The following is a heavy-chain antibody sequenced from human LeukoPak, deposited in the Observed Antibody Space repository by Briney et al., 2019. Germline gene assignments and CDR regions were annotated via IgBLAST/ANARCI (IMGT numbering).Heavy chain of an antibody. CDR2: ISWNSGSI. Sequence: GRSLRLFCAASGFTFDDYAMHWVRQAPGKGLEWVSGISWNSGSIGYADSVKGRFTISRDNAKNSLYLQMNSLRAEDTALYHCARSRIAAAGLDAFDIWGQGTMVTVSS. CDR1: GFTFDDYA. J-gene: IGHJ3*02. CDR3: ARSRIAAAGLDAFDI. D-gene: IGHD6-13*01. V-gene: IGHV3-9*01.